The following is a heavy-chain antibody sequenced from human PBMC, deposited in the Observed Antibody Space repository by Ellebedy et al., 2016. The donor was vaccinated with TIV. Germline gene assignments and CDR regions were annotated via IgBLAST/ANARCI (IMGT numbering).Heavy chain of an antibody. V-gene: IGHV4-39*01. Sequence: SETLSLXCTVSGGSISSSSYYWGWIRQPPGKGLEWIGSIYYSGSTYYNPFLKSRVTISVDTSKNQFSLKLSSVTAADTAVYYCARHPLHWLPKDWGQGTLVTVSS. CDR1: GGSISSSSYY. J-gene: IGHJ4*02. CDR3: ARHPLHWLPKD. D-gene: IGHD3-9*01. CDR2: IYYSGST.